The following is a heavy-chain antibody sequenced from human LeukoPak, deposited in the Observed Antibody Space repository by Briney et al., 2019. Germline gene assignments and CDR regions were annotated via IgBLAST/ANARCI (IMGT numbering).Heavy chain of an antibody. CDR2: IYYSGST. Sequence: PSQTLSLTCTVSGGSISSGDYYWSWIRQPPGKGLEWIGYIYYSGSTYYNPSLKSRVTISVDTSKNQFSLRLTSVAAAGTAVYYCTRHLPGATWFDPWGQGTQVTVSS. CDR3: TRHLPGATWFDP. D-gene: IGHD1-26*01. J-gene: IGHJ5*02. CDR1: GGSISSGDYY. V-gene: IGHV4-30-4*01.